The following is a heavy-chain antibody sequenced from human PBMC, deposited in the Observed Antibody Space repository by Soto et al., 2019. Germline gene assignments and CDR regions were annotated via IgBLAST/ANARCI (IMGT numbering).Heavy chain of an antibody. CDR1: GFTFSSYA. D-gene: IGHD3-22*01. V-gene: IGHV3-23*01. Sequence: GGSLRLSCAASGFTFSSYAMSWVRQAPGKGLEWVSAISGSGGSTYYADSVKGRFTISRDNSKNTLYLQMNSLRAEDTAVYYCASLPYYDSRGDVFDIWGQATMVTVSS. CDR2: ISGSGGST. J-gene: IGHJ3*02. CDR3: ASLPYYDSRGDVFDI.